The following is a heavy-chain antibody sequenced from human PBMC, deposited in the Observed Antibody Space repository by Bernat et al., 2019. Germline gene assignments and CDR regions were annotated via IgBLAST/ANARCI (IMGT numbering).Heavy chain of an antibody. CDR3: ERLMTTVTDYYGMDV. CDR1: GGSISSYY. J-gene: IGHJ6*02. V-gene: IGHV4-59*08. CDR2: IYYSGST. Sequence: QVQLQESGPGLVKPSETLSLTCTVSGGSISSYYWSWIWQPPGKGLEWIGYIYYSGSTNYNPSLKSRVTISVDTSKNQFSMKLSYVTAADTAVYYCERLMTTVTDYYGMDVWGQGTTVTVSS. D-gene: IGHD4-17*01.